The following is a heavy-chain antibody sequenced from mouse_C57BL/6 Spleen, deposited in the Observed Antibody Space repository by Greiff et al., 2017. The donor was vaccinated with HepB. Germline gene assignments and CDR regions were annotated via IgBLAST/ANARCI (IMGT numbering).Heavy chain of an antibody. CDR3: ARYDRFAY. D-gene: IGHD2-3*01. Sequence: QVQLQQSGPELVKPGASVKISCKASGYAFSSSWMNWVKQRPGKGLEWIGRIYPGDGDTNYNGKFKGKATLTADKSSSTAYMQLSSLTSEDSAVYCCARYDRFAYWGQGTLVTVSA. V-gene: IGHV1-82*01. CDR1: GYAFSSSW. CDR2: IYPGDGDT. J-gene: IGHJ3*01.